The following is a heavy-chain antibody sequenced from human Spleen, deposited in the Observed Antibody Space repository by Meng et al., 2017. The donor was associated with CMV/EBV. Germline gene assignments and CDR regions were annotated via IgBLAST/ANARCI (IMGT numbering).Heavy chain of an antibody. CDR3: VRDQGGESMIAVLIERFGMDV. Sequence: GESLKISCAASGFTFSSYAMHWVRQAPGKGLEWVAVISYDGSNKYYADSGKGRFTISRDNSKNNLYLQMNSLTVEDTAVYYCVRDQGGESMIAVLIERFGMDVWGQGTTVTVSS. V-gene: IGHV3-30-3*01. J-gene: IGHJ6*02. CDR1: GFTFSSYA. CDR2: ISYDGSNK. D-gene: IGHD3-22*01.